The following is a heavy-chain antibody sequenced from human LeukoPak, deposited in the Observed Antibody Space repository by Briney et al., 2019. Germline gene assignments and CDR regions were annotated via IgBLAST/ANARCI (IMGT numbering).Heavy chain of an antibody. D-gene: IGHD3-10*01. Sequence: PSETLSLTCTVSGDSISSGRYYWSWIRQPPGKGLEWIGYIYYSGSTNYNPSLKSRVTISVDTSKNQFSLKLSSVTAADTAVYYCARNLWFGEYYMDVWGKGTTVTISS. J-gene: IGHJ6*03. CDR1: GDSISSGRYY. CDR3: ARNLWFGEYYMDV. CDR2: IYYSGST. V-gene: IGHV4-61*01.